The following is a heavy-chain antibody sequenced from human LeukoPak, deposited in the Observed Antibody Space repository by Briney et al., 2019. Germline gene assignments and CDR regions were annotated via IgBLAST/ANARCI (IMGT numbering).Heavy chain of an antibody. D-gene: IGHD6-13*01. CDR2: ISYDGSNK. V-gene: IGHV3-30*18. CDR1: GFTFSSYG. J-gene: IGHJ3*02. CDR3: AKGLGYSTTGKAFDI. Sequence: PGGSLRLSCAASGFTFSSYGMHWVRQAPGKGLEWVAVISYDGSNKYYADSVKGRFTISRDNSKNTLYLQMNSLRAEDTAVYYCAKGLGYSTTGKAFDIWGQGTMVTVSS.